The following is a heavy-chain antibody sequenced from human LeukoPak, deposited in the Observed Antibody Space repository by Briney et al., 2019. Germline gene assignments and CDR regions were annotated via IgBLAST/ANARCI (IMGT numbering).Heavy chain of an antibody. J-gene: IGHJ4*02. CDR2: IYSGGST. CDR1: GFTFSNAW. Sequence: GGSLRLSCAASGFTFSNAWMSWVRQAPGKGLEWVSVIYSGGSTYYADSVKGRFTISRDNSKNTLYLQMNSLRAEDTAVYYCARGWFGELLRVDYWGQGTLVTVSS. D-gene: IGHD3-10*01. V-gene: IGHV3-53*01. CDR3: ARGWFGELLRVDY.